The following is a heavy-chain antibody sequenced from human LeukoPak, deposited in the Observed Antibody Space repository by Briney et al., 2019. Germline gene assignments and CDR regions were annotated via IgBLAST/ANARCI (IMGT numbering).Heavy chain of an antibody. Sequence: VASVNVSCKASGYAFTIYAMHWVRQAPGQRLEWMGWINAGNGNTKYSQKFQGRVTMTTDTSTSTAYMELRSLRSDDTAVYYCARETGGAMVTFGEDWYFDLWGRGTLVTVSS. CDR2: INAGNGNT. CDR3: ARETGGAMVTFGEDWYFDL. CDR1: GYAFTIYA. V-gene: IGHV1-3*01. J-gene: IGHJ2*01. D-gene: IGHD3-16*01.